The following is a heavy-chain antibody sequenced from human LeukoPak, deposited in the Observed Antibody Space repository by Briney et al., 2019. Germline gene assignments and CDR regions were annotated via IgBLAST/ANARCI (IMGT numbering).Heavy chain of an antibody. CDR3: ARVGDGHSVNYLDS. D-gene: IGHD5-24*01. V-gene: IGHV3-48*02. CDR1: GFTFSSYG. Sequence: GGSLRLSCAAAGFTFSSYGMTWVRQAPGKGLEGVSYISSGATTIYYADSVMGRFTVSRDNANNSLYLQMNSLRDEDTAMFYCARVGDGHSVNYLDSWGQGTLVTVSS. J-gene: IGHJ4*02. CDR2: ISSGATTI.